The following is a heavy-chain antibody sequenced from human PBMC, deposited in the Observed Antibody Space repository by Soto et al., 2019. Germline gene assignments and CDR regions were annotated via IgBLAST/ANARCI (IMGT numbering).Heavy chain of an antibody. Sequence: PGGSLRLSCAASGFTFNSYWMTWVRQAPGKGLEWVANMKQDGSEKYYVDSVKGRFTISRDNAKNSLYLQMNSLRAEDTAVYYCARGICSGGSCYYYLYGLDVWGQGTTVTVSS. CDR3: ARGICSGGSCYYYLYGLDV. CDR1: GFTFNSYW. J-gene: IGHJ6*02. V-gene: IGHV3-7*01. D-gene: IGHD2-15*01. CDR2: MKQDGSEK.